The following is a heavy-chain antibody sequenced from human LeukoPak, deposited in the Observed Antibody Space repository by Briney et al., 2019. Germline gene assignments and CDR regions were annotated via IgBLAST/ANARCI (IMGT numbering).Heavy chain of an antibody. J-gene: IGHJ4*02. CDR1: GFTFSSYA. V-gene: IGHV3-23*01. Sequence: GGSLRLSCAASGFTFSSYAMSWVRQAPGKGLEWVSAISGSGGSTYYADSVKGRFTTSRDNSKNTLYLQMNSLRAEDTAVYYCAKDLWQYVDTAMVIDYWGQGTLVTVSS. CDR2: ISGSGGST. D-gene: IGHD5-18*01. CDR3: AKDLWQYVDTAMVIDY.